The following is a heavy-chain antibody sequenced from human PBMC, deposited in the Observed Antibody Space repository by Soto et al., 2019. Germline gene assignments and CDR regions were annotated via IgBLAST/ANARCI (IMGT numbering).Heavy chain of an antibody. Sequence: QVQLVESGGGLVKPGGSLRLSCAASGFTFSDYYMSWIRQAPGKGLEWVSYISSSGSTIYYADAVKGRFTISRDNAKKSPDLQMNSLRAEDPALDYCARKAPPIEYWGQGTLVNVSS. CDR3: ARKAPPIEY. V-gene: IGHV3-11*01. CDR1: GFTFSDYY. J-gene: IGHJ4*02. CDR2: ISSSGSTI.